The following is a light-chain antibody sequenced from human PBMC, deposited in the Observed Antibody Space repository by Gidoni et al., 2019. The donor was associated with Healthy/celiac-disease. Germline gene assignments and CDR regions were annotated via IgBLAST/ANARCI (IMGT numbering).Light chain of an antibody. V-gene: IGKV1-5*03. CDR3: QQYNSYPYT. CDR1: QSISSR. Sequence: DIQMTQSPSTLSGTVGDRVTITCRASQSISSRLAWYQQKPGKAPKLLIYKAFSLESGVPSRFSGSGSGTEFTLTLSSLQPDDFATYYCQQYNSYPYTFGQGTKLEIK. J-gene: IGKJ2*01. CDR2: KAF.